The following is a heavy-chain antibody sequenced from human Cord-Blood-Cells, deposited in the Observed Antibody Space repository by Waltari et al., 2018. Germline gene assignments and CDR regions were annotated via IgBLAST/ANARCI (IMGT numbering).Heavy chain of an antibody. V-gene: IGHV1-69*01. D-gene: IGHD3-9*01. CDR2: IITIFGPA. CDR3: ARDLKARGMDV. J-gene: IGHJ6*02. CDR1: GGTFSSYA. Sequence: QVQLVQSGAEVKKPGSSVKVSCKASGGTFSSYAISRGRQAPGQGLEWMGGIITIFGPANYAQNFQGRVTITADESTSTAYMELSSLRSEDTAVYYCARDLKARGMDVWGQGTTVTVSS.